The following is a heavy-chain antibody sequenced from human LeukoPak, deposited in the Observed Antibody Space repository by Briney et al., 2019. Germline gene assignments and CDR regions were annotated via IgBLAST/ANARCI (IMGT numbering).Heavy chain of an antibody. J-gene: IGHJ4*02. D-gene: IGHD3-10*01. Sequence: PGGSLRLSCAASGFTFSDYYMSWIRQAPGKGLEWVSYISSSSSYTNYADSVKGRFTISRDNAKNSLYLQMNSLRAEDTAAYYCAREATYYYGSGSYSRRYYFDYWGQGTLVTVSS. V-gene: IGHV3-11*06. CDR1: GFTFSDYY. CDR3: AREATYYYGSGSYSRRYYFDY. CDR2: ISSSSSYT.